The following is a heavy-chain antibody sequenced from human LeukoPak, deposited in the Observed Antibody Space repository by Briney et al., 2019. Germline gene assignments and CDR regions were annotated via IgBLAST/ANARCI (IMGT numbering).Heavy chain of an antibody. CDR3: AREATGATGYFDY. V-gene: IGHV3-48*03. D-gene: IGHD1-26*01. J-gene: IGHJ4*02. CDR2: IPSSGSTI. CDR1: GFTFSTYE. Sequence: GGSLRLSCAASGFTFSTYEMNWVRQAPGKGRECVSYIPSSGSTIYYVDSVKGRFTISRDNAKNSLYLQMNSLRVEDTAVYYCAREATGATGYFDYWGQGTLVTVSS.